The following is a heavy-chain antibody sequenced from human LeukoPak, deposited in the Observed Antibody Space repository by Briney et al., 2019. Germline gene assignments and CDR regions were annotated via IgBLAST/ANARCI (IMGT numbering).Heavy chain of an antibody. CDR2: INSDGSRT. J-gene: IGHJ4*02. Sequence: GGSLRLSCTVSGFTFSDYWMHWVRQAPGKGLVWVSRINSDGSRTNYADCVKGRFNISRDNAKNTVFLQMNSLRAEDAAVYYCARVITGSTYGQFDYWGQGVLATVSS. CDR3: ARVITGSTYGQFDY. V-gene: IGHV3-74*01. D-gene: IGHD5-18*01. CDR1: GFTFSDYW.